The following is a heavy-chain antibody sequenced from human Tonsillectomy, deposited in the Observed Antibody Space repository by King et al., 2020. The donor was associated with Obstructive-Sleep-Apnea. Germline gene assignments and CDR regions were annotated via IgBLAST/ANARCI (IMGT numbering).Heavy chain of an antibody. CDR3: ARDGGRAATYYYYYYGMDV. CDR2: IIPIFGTA. Sequence: QLVQSGAEVKKPGSSVKVSCKASGGTFSSYAISWVRQAPGQGLEWMGGIIPIFGTANYAQKFRGRVTITADESTSTAYMELSSLGSEDTAVYYCARDGGRAATYYYYYYGMDVWGQGTTVTVSS. D-gene: IGHD2-15*01. J-gene: IGHJ6*02. V-gene: IGHV1-69*01. CDR1: GGTFSSYA.